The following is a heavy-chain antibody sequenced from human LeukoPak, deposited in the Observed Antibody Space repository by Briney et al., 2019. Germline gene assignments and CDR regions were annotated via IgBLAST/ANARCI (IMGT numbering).Heavy chain of an antibody. D-gene: IGHD3-22*01. CDR1: GYTFTSYA. CDR2: INTNTGNP. CDR3: ARGYYYDSSGYRQIIDY. Sequence: VASVKVSCKASGYTFTSYAMNWVRQAPGQGLGWMGWINTNTGNPTYAQGFTGRFVFSLDTSVSTAYLQISSLRAEDTAVYYCARGYYYDSSGYRQIIDYWGQGTLVTVSS. J-gene: IGHJ4*02. V-gene: IGHV7-4-1*02.